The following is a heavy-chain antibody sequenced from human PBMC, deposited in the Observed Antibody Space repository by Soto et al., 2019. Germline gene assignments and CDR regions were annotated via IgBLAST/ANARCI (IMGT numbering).Heavy chain of an antibody. D-gene: IGHD3-22*01. CDR1: GFTFSSYA. J-gene: IGHJ4*02. CDR3: AKDGTNYYDSSGYYGAFDY. V-gene: IGHV3-23*01. CDR2: ISGSGGST. Sequence: PGVSLRLSCAASGFTFSSYAMSWVRQAPGKGLEWVSAISGSGGSTYYADSVKGRFTISRDNSKNTLYLQMNSLRAEDTAVYYCAKDGTNYYDSSGYYGAFDYWGPGTLVTVSS.